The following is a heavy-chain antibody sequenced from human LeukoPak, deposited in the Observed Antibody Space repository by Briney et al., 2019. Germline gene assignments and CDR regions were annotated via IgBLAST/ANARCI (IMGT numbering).Heavy chain of an antibody. V-gene: IGHV3-21*01. CDR3: AAGIVATIGY. CDR2: ISSSGDIT. CDR1: GFTFTSHG. J-gene: IGHJ4*02. Sequence: PGGTLRLSCAASGFTFTSHGMNWVRQAPGKGLEWVSGISSSGDITYYADSVKGRFTISRDNAKNSLYLQMNSLRAEDTAVYYCAAGIVATIGYWGQGTLVTVSS. D-gene: IGHD5-12*01.